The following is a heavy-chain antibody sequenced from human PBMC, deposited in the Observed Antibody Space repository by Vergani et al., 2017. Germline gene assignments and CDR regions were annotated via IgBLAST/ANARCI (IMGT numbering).Heavy chain of an antibody. CDR2: IYYSGST. J-gene: IGHJ1*01. CDR3: ARLYYDFWSGYYTHFQH. Sequence: QLQLQESGPGLVKPSETLSLTCTVSGGSISSSSYYWGWIRQPPGKGLEWIGSIYYSGSTYYNPSLKSRVTISVDTSKNQFPLKLSSVTAADTAVYYCARLYYDFWSGYYTHFQHWGQGTLVTVSS. V-gene: IGHV4-39*01. D-gene: IGHD3-3*01. CDR1: GGSISSSSYY.